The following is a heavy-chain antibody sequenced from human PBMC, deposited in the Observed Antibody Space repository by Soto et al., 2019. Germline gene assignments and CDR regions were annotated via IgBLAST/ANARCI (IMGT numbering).Heavy chain of an antibody. CDR1: GGSISSGDYY. CDR2: IYYSGRT. J-gene: IGHJ5*02. D-gene: IGHD6-13*01. V-gene: IGHV4-30-4*01. CDR3: ARRLISAAVTAWFDP. Sequence: QVQLQESGPGLVKPSQTLSLTCTVSGGSISSGDYYWSWVRQPPGKGLEWIGYIYYSGRTYYNPSLKSRVTISVDTDKNRFSLKLSSVTAADTGVYYCARRLISAAVTAWFDPWVQGTLVTDS.